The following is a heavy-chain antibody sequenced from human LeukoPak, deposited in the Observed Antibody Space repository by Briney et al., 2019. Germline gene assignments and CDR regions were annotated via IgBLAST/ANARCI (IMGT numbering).Heavy chain of an antibody. CDR1: GFTFSSYS. V-gene: IGHV3-21*01. CDR3: AREQAVAAIIDY. CDR2: ISSSSSYI. J-gene: IGHJ4*02. D-gene: IGHD6-19*01. Sequence: GGSLRLSCAASGFTFSSYSMNWVRQAPGKGLEWVSSISSSSSYIYYADSVKGRFTISRDNAKNSLYLQMNSLRAEDTAVYYCAREQAVAAIIDYWGQGTLVIVSS.